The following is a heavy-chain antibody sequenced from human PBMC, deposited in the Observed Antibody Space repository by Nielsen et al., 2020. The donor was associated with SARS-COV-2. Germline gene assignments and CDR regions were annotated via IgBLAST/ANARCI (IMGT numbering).Heavy chain of an antibody. CDR2: ISYDGSNK. Sequence: WIRQPPGKGLEWVAVISYDGSNKYYADSVKGRFTISRDNSKNTLYLQMNSLRAEDTAVCYCARVRTHYYDSSGYLYYYYGMDVWGQGTTVTVSS. J-gene: IGHJ6*02. CDR3: ARVRTHYYDSSGYLYYYYGMDV. D-gene: IGHD3-22*01. V-gene: IGHV3-30*04.